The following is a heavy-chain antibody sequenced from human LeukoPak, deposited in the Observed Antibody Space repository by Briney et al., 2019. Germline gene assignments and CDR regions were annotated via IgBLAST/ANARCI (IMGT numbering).Heavy chain of an antibody. CDR3: ARGTYYSGSGPGSWFDP. CDR1: GFSVSDYY. V-gene: IGHV3-11*01. CDR2: IIKKTAI. J-gene: IGHJ5*02. Sequence: DPGGSLRLFCAASGFSVSDYYMNWIRQSPGKGLEWVSHIIKKTAIDYADSVKGRFTISRDNANNLLLLQMDSLRPEDTRVYYCARGTYYSGSGPGSWFDPWGHGTPVTVSS. D-gene: IGHD3-10*01.